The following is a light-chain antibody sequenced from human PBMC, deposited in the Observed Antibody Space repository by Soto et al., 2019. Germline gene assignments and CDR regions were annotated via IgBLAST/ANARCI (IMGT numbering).Light chain of an antibody. J-gene: IGKJ2*01. V-gene: IGKV1-5*01. CDR3: QQYDSYSYT. CDR1: QSISSW. CDR2: DVS. Sequence: DIQMTQSPSTLSVSVGDRVTITCRASQSISSWLAWYQQKPGKAPKLLIYDVSNLESGVPSRFSGSGSGTEFTLTISSLQPDDFATYYCQQYDSYSYTFGQGTKLEIK.